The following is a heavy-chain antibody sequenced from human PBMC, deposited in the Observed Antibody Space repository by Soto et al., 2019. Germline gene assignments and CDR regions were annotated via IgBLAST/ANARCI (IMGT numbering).Heavy chain of an antibody. D-gene: IGHD1-1*01. CDR1: GFTFSSYA. Sequence: QVQLVESGGGVVQPGRSLRLSCAASGFTFSSYAMHWVRQAPGKGLEWVAVISYDGSNKYYADSVKGRFTISRDNSKNTMYLQMNSLRAEDTAVYYCARDLVQLARRRSGVSYYYYGMAVWGQGTTVTVSS. CDR3: ARDLVQLARRRSGVSYYYYGMAV. V-gene: IGHV3-30-3*01. CDR2: ISYDGSNK. J-gene: IGHJ6*02.